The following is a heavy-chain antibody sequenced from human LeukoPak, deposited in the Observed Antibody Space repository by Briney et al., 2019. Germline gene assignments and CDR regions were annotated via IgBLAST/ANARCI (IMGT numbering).Heavy chain of an antibody. CDR2: IYYSGST. CDR3: ARHGPPQYYDFWSGYYFHAFDI. J-gene: IGHJ3*02. Sequence: PSETLSLTCTVSGGSISSSSYYWGWIRQPPGKGLEWIGSIYYSGSTYYNPSLKSRVTISVDTSKNQFSLKLSSVTAADTAVYYCARHGPPQYYDFWSGYYFHAFDIWGQGTMVTVSS. CDR1: GGSISSSSYY. D-gene: IGHD3-3*01. V-gene: IGHV4-39*01.